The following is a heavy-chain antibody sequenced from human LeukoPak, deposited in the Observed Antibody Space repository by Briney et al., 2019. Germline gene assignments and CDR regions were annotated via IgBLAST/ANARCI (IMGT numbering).Heavy chain of an antibody. V-gene: IGHV3-9*01. CDR2: ISWNSGSI. CDR3: AKARYSSSSIDY. Sequence: PGGSLRLSYAASGFTFSSYAMSWVRQAPGKGLEWVSGISWNSGSIGYADSVKGRFTISRDNAKNSLYLQMNSLRAEDTALYYCAKARYSSSSIDYWGQGTLVTVSS. J-gene: IGHJ4*02. D-gene: IGHD6-6*01. CDR1: GFTFSSYA.